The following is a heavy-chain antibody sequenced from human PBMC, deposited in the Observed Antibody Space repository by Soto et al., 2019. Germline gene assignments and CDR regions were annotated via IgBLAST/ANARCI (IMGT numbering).Heavy chain of an antibody. V-gene: IGHV4-59*01. CDR2: LYYSGST. D-gene: IGHD3-22*01. CDR1: GGSISSYY. Sequence: SENLSLTCTVSGGSISSYYWSWIRQPPGKGLEWIGYLYYSGSTNYNPSLKSRVTISVDTSKNQFSLKLSSVTAADTAVYYCASTGYYYDSSGYRNDAFDIWGQGTMVTVSS. J-gene: IGHJ3*02. CDR3: ASTGYYYDSSGYRNDAFDI.